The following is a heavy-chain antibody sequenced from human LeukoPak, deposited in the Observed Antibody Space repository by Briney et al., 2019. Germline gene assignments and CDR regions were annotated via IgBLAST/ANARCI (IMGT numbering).Heavy chain of an antibody. J-gene: IGHJ4*02. Sequence: EASVTVSRKASGYTFTSYGISWMRQAPGQGLEWMGWISAYNGNTNYAQKLQGRVTMTTDTSTSTAYMELRSLRSDDTAVYYCALESAYCSSTSCYAYWGQGTLVTVSS. D-gene: IGHD2-2*01. V-gene: IGHV1-18*01. CDR3: ALESAYCSSTSCYAY. CDR1: GYTFTSYG. CDR2: ISAYNGNT.